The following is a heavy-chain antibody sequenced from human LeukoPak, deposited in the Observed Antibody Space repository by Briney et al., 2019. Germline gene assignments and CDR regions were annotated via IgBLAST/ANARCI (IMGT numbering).Heavy chain of an antibody. Sequence: GGSLRLSCAASGFTFSSYSMNWVRQAPGKGLEWVSSISSSSSYIYYADSVKGRFTISRDNAKNSLYLQMNSLRAEDTAVYYCARGGLGSSWYVWFDPWGQGTLVTVSS. CDR3: ARGGLGSSWYVWFDP. V-gene: IGHV3-21*01. J-gene: IGHJ5*02. CDR1: GFTFSSYS. CDR2: ISSSSSYI. D-gene: IGHD6-13*01.